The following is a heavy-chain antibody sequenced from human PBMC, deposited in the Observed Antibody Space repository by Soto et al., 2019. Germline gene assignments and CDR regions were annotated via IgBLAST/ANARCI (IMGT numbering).Heavy chain of an antibody. CDR3: VRSFGDLAAAGTVWFDS. CDR2: INSDGSST. D-gene: IGHD6-13*01. J-gene: IGHJ5*01. CDR1: GFTFSRYW. V-gene: IGHV3-74*01. Sequence: EVQLVESGGGLVQPGGSLRLSCAASGFTFSRYWMHWVRQAPGKGLVWVSRINSDGSSTSYADSVKGRFTISRDNAKKTLYLQMNILIAEDTAVYYCVRSFGDLAAAGTVWFDSWGQGTMVTVSS.